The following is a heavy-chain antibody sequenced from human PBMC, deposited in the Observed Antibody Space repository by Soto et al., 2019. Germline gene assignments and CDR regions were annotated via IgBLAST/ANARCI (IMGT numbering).Heavy chain of an antibody. J-gene: IGHJ3*02. CDR3: ARTDVLRFLEWATYAFDI. D-gene: IGHD3-3*01. CDR1: GGSISRGGYY. Sequence: SETLSLTCTVSGGSISRGGYYWSWIRQHPGKGLEWIGYIYYSGSTYYNPSLKSRVTISVDTSKNQFSLKLSSVTAADTAVYYCARTDVLRFLEWATYAFDIWGQGTMVTVSS. CDR2: IYYSGST. V-gene: IGHV4-31*03.